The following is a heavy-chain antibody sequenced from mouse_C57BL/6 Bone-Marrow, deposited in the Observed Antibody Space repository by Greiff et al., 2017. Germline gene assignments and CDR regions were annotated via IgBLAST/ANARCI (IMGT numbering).Heavy chain of an antibody. CDR3: ARATTVGYLDY. Sequence: QVQLKQPGAELVKPGASVKLSCKASGYTFTSYWMHWVKQRPGRGLEWIGRIDPNSGGTKYNEKFKSKATLTVDKPSSPAYMQLSSLTSEDSAVYYCARATTVGYLDYWGQGTTLTVSS. V-gene: IGHV1-72*01. CDR1: GYTFTSYW. D-gene: IGHD1-1*01. J-gene: IGHJ2*01. CDR2: IDPNSGGT.